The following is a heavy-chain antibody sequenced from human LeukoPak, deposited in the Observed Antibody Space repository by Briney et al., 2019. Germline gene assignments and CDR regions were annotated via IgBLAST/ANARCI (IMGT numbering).Heavy chain of an antibody. V-gene: IGHV3-66*01. J-gene: IGHJ2*01. D-gene: IGHD4-17*01. Sequence: GGSLRLSCAASGFTVSSNYMSWVRQAPGEGLEWVSVIYSGGSTYYADSVKGRFTISRDNSKNTLYLQMNSLTAEDTAVYYCAREGDGDVTGYFDLWGRGTLVTVSS. CDR2: IYSGGST. CDR1: GFTVSSNY. CDR3: AREGDGDVTGYFDL.